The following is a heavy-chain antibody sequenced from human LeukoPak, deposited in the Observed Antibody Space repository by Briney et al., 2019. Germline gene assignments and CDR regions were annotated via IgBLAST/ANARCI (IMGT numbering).Heavy chain of an antibody. V-gene: IGHV1-46*01. Sequence: ASVKVSCKASGYTFTSYYMHWVRQAPGQGLEWMGIINPSGGSTSYAQKFQGRVTMTRDTSTSTVCMELSSLRSEDTAVYYCARDPRLSAEEGYFDYWGQGTLVTVSS. CDR1: GYTFTSYY. J-gene: IGHJ4*02. CDR2: INPSGGST. CDR3: ARDPRLSAEEGYFDY.